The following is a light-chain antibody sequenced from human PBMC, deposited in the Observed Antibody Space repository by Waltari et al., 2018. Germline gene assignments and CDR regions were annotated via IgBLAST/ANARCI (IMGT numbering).Light chain of an antibody. J-gene: IGLJ2*01. CDR3: NSRDTSGHHVL. V-gene: IGLV3-19*01. Sequence: SSELTQDPAVSVALGQTVRITCQGDSLRSYYASWYQQKPGQAPLLVIYAKDIRPSGSPDRFSGSRSGNTASLTITGAQAEDEADYYCNSRDTSGHHVLFGGGTKVTVL. CDR1: SLRSYY. CDR2: AKD.